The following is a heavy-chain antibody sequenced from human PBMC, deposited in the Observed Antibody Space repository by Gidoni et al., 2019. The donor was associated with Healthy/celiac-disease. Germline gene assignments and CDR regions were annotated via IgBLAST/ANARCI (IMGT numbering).Heavy chain of an antibody. CDR2: IFSNDEK. Sequence: QVTLKESGPVLVKPTETLTLTCTVSGFSLSNARMGVSWIRQPPGKALEWLAHIFSNDEKSYSTSLKSRLTISKDTSKSQVVLTMTNMDPVDTATYYCARIPTYYYDSSGYPTYYYYMDVWGKRDHGHRLL. CDR3: ARIPTYYYDSSGYPTYYYYMDV. J-gene: IGHJ6*03. CDR1: GFSLSNARMG. D-gene: IGHD3-22*01. V-gene: IGHV2-26*01.